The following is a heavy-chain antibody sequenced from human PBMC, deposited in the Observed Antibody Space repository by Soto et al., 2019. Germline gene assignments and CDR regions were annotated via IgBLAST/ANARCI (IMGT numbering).Heavy chain of an antibody. CDR1: GFTFSSYS. J-gene: IGHJ2*01. V-gene: IGHV3-21*01. CDR2: ISSSSSYI. CDR3: AREANWGSEWYFDL. Sequence: GGSLRLSCAASGFTFSSYSMNWVRQAPGKGLEWVSSISSSSSYIYYADSVKGRFTISRDNAKNSLYLQMNSLRAEDTAVYYCAREANWGSEWYFDLWGRGTLVTVSS. D-gene: IGHD7-27*01.